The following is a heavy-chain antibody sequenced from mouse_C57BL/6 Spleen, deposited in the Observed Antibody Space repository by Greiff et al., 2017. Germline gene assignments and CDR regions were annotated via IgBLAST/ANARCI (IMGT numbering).Heavy chain of an antibody. J-gene: IGHJ1*03. CDR2: IDPANGNT. D-gene: IGHD1-1*01. CDR3: ASYGSSLSYWYFDV. Sequence: VQLKQSVAELVRPGASVKLSCTASGFNIKNTSMHWVKQRPEQGLEWIGRIDPANGNTKYAPKFQGKATITADTSSNTAYLQLSSLTSEDTAIYYCASYGSSLSYWYFDVWGTGTTVTISS. V-gene: IGHV14-3*01. CDR1: GFNIKNTS.